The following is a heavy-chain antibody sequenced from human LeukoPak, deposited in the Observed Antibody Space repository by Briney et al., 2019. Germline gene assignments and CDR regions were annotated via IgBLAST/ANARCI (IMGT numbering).Heavy chain of an antibody. D-gene: IGHD3-22*01. CDR2: NKSKSDGGKT. Sequence: GGSLRLSCAASGLVFTTVWMTWVRPAPGKGLEWGGSNKSKSDGGKTDYAAPVKGRFTISRDDSKNTLYLQMSSLKTEDTAVYYCTTLEQYCFHSSAYDVYYMDISGKGTTVTVSS. CDR3: TTLEQYCFHSSAYDVYYMDI. J-gene: IGHJ6*03. V-gene: IGHV3-15*01. CDR1: GLVFTTVW.